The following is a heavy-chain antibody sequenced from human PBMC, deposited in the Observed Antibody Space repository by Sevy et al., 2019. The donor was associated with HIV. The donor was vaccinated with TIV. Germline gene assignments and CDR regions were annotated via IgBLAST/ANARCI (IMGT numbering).Heavy chain of an antibody. V-gene: IGHV3-53*04. Sequence: GGSLRLSCAASGFTVSSNYMSWVRQAPGKGLEWVSVIYSGGSTYYADSVKGRFTISRHNSKNTRYLQMNSLKIEDTAVYYCAREPRYCSGGSCYPRFDPWGQGTLVTVSS. CDR3: AREPRYCSGGSCYPRFDP. CDR2: IYSGGST. CDR1: GFTVSSNY. J-gene: IGHJ5*02. D-gene: IGHD2-15*01.